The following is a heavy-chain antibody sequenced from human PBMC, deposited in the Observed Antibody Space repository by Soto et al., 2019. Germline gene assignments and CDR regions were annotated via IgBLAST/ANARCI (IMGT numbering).Heavy chain of an antibody. CDR2: IYPGDSDT. CDR1: GYSFTIYW. CDR3: ARXRSGGGYDQCRTCGMDV. Sequence: PGESLKISCKGSGYSFTIYWIGWVRQMPGKGLEWMGIIYPGDSDTRYSPSFQGQVTISADKSISTAYLQWSSLKASDTAMYYCARXRSGGGYDQCRTCGMDVWGQGTTVTVSS. V-gene: IGHV5-51*01. D-gene: IGHD5-12*01. J-gene: IGHJ6*02.